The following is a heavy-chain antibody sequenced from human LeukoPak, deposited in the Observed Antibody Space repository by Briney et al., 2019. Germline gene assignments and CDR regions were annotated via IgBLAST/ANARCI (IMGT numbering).Heavy chain of an antibody. J-gene: IGHJ5*02. CDR3: AKGLAVAGLWFDP. D-gene: IGHD6-19*01. CDR1: GFTFGSYG. CDR2: IRYDGSNK. V-gene: IGHV3-30*02. Sequence: GGSLRLSCAASGFTFGSYGMHWVRQAPGKGLEWVAFIRYDGSNKYYADSVKGRFTISRDNSKNTLYLQMNSLRAEDTAVYYCAKGLAVAGLWFDPWGQGTLVTVSS.